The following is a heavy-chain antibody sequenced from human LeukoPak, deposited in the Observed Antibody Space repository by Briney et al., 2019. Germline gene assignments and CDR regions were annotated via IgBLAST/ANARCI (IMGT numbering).Heavy chain of an antibody. CDR3: ARGAHYYYYGMDV. J-gene: IGHJ6*02. CDR2: IYSGGST. CDR1: GFTVSSNY. V-gene: IGHV3-53*01. Sequence: HPGGSLRLSCAASGFTVSSNYMSWVRQAPGKGLEWVSVIYSGGSTYYADSVKGRFTISRDNSKNTLYLQMNSLRAEDTAVYYCARGAHYYYYGMDVWGQGTTVTVSS.